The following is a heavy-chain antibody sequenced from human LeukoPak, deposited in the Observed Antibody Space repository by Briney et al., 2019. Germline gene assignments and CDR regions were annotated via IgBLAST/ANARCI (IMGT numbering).Heavy chain of an antibody. J-gene: IGHJ4*02. CDR1: GLTFSSYA. Sequence: GGSLRLSCAASGLTFSSYAMSWVRQAPGKGLEWVSAISGSGGSTYYADSVKGRFTISRDNSKNTLYLQMNSLRAEDTAVYYCAKGIRYFAMVNYFDYWGQGTLVTVSS. V-gene: IGHV3-23*01. CDR2: ISGSGGST. CDR3: AKGIRYFAMVNYFDY. D-gene: IGHD3-9*01.